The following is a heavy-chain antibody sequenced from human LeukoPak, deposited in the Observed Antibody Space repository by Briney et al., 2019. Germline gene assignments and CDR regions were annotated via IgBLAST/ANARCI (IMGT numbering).Heavy chain of an antibody. CDR1: GFTFSSYG. V-gene: IGHV3-7*01. D-gene: IGHD3-3*01. J-gene: IGHJ4*02. CDR2: IKQDGSEK. CDR3: ARLRFLLQTLDY. Sequence: PGGSLRLSCAASGFTFSSYGMHWVRQAPGKGLEWVANIKQDGSEKYYVDSVKGRFTISRDNAKNSLYLQMNSLRAEDTAVYYCARLRFLLQTLDYWGQGTLVTVSS.